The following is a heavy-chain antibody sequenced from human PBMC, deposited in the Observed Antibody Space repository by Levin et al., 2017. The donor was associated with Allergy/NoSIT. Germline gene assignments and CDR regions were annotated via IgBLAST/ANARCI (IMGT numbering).Heavy chain of an antibody. CDR2: ISAHNGNT. V-gene: IGHV1-18*01. Sequence: ASVKVSCKASGYTFSDYGISWVRQAPGQGLEWMGWISAHNGNTNYVHKFQGRVTMTTDTSTSTGFMELRSLTSDDTAVYYCARDGSVSGDDVWSGYYPKDNSYYGLDVWGQGTTVTVSS. CDR1: GYTFSDYG. CDR3: ARDGSVSGDDVWSGYYPKDNSYYGLDV. J-gene: IGHJ6*02. D-gene: IGHD3-3*01.